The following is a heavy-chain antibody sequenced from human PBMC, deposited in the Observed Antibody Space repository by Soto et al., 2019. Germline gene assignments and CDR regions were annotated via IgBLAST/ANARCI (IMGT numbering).Heavy chain of an antibody. D-gene: IGHD3-3*01. J-gene: IGHJ6*02. CDR2: INPSGGST. V-gene: IGHV1-46*01. Sequence: ASVKVSCKASGYTFTSYYMHWVRQAPGQGLEWMGIINPSGGSTSYAQEFQGRVTMTRDTSTSTVYMELSSLRSEDTAVYYCARADFGVALPVWGQGTTVTVSS. CDR1: GYTFTSYY. CDR3: ARADFGVALPV.